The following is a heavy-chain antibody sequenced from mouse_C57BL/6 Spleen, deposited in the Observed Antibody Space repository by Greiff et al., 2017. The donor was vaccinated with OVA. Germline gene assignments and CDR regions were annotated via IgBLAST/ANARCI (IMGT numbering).Heavy chain of an antibody. J-gene: IGHJ4*01. D-gene: IGHD1-1*02. Sequence: EVKLMESGGGLVKPGGSLKLSCAASGFTFSSYAMSWVRQTPEKRLEWVATISDGGSYTYYPDNVKGRFTISRDNAKNNLYLQMSHLKSEDTAMYYCASDKGSYVGYAMDYWGHVTSVTVSS. CDR1: GFTFSSYA. V-gene: IGHV5-4*03. CDR3: ASDKGSYVGYAMDY. CDR2: ISDGGSYT.